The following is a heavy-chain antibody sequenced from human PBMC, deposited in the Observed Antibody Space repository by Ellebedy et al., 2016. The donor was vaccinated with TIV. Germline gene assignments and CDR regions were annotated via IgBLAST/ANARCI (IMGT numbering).Heavy chain of an antibody. J-gene: IGHJ6*02. CDR2: FDPEDGET. CDR1: GYTLTELS. V-gene: IGHV1-24*01. Sequence: ASVKVSXKVSGYTLTELSMHWVRQAPGKGLEWMGGFDPEDGETIYAQKFQGRVTMTEDTSTDTAYMELSSLRSEDTAVYYCATDLAAAAGINYYYGMDVWGQGTTATVSS. CDR3: ATDLAAAAGINYYYGMDV. D-gene: IGHD6-13*01.